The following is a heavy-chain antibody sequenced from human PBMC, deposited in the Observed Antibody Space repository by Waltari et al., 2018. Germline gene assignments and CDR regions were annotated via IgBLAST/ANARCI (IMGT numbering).Heavy chain of an antibody. CDR2: IWYDGNNK. V-gene: IGHV3-33*01. Sequence: QVQLVESGGGVVQPGRSLRLYCAVSGFTFSSYGMHWVRQAPGKGLEWVAVIWYDGNNKYYTDSVKGRFTISRDHFKSTLYLQMNSLRAEDTAVYYCARDLVPGGRGRYYGMDVWGQGTTVTISS. J-gene: IGHJ6*02. D-gene: IGHD1-26*01. CDR1: GFTFSSYG. CDR3: ARDLVPGGRGRYYGMDV.